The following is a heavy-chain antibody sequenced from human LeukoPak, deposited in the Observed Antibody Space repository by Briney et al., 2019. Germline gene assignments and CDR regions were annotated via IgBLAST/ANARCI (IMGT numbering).Heavy chain of an antibody. V-gene: IGHV3-74*01. CDR2: INSDGNST. CDR3: ARTVGTNRGIDS. J-gene: IGHJ4*02. CDR1: GFIFSSYW. Sequence: GGSLRLSCATSGFIFSSYWMYWVRQDPGKGVVWVSRINSDGNSTRYADSVKGRFTISRDNAKNTLYLQMNSLRVEDTAVYYCARTVGTNRGIDSWGQGTLVTVSS. D-gene: IGHD1-14*01.